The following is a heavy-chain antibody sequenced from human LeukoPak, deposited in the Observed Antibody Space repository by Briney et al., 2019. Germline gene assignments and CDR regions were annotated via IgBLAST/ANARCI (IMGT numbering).Heavy chain of an antibody. J-gene: IGHJ5*02. CDR2: ISGSGGST. CDR1: GFTFSRYA. D-gene: IGHD6-13*01. Sequence: GGSLRLSCAASGFTFSRYAMSWVRQAPGKGLEWVSAISGSGGSTYYADSVEGRFTITRDNSKTTLYLQMNSLRAEEMAVYYCAHQTEYSSSWYGNWFDPWGQGTLVTVSS. CDR3: AHQTEYSSSWYGNWFDP. V-gene: IGHV3-23*01.